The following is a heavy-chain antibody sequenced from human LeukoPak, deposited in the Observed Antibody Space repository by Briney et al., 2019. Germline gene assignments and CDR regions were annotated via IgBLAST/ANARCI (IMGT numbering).Heavy chain of an antibody. D-gene: IGHD3-16*01. V-gene: IGHV1-2*02. CDR2: INSNSGGT. CDR1: GYTFTGYY. Sequence: ASVKVSCKASGYTFTGYYMHWVRQAPGQGLEWMGWINSNSGGTNYAQKFHGRVTMTRHTSISTVYMELSRLTSDDTAVYYCARDLGGNALDIWGQGTVVTVSS. CDR3: ARDLGGNALDI. J-gene: IGHJ3*02.